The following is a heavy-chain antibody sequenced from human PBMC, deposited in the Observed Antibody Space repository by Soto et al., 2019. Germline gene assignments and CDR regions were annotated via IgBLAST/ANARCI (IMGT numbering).Heavy chain of an antibody. CDR1: GFTFSSYW. CDR2: IHSDGGTT. D-gene: IGHD4-17*01. Sequence: EVQLVESGGGLVQPGGSLRLSCAASGFTFSSYWMHLVRQAPGKGLVWVSRIHSDGGTTTYADSVKGRFTMSRDNAKNTLYLQMNSLRAEDTAVYYCARTYGSNSHFDYWGQGTLVTVSS. J-gene: IGHJ4*02. V-gene: IGHV3-74*01. CDR3: ARTYGSNSHFDY.